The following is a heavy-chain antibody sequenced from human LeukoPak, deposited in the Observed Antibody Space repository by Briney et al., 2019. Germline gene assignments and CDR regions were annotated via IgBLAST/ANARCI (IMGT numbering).Heavy chain of an antibody. Sequence: ASVKVSCKVSGYTLTELSMHWVRQAPGKGLEWMGGFDPEDGETIYAQKFQGRVTMTEDTSTDTAYMELSSLRSEDTAVYYCATVLTIFGVVPERRGAFDIWGQGTMVTVSS. CDR2: FDPEDGET. D-gene: IGHD3-3*01. CDR3: ATVLTIFGVVPERRGAFDI. V-gene: IGHV1-24*01. J-gene: IGHJ3*02. CDR1: GYTLTELS.